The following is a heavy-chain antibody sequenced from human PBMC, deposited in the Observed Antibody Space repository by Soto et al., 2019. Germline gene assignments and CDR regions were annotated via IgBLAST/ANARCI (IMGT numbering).Heavy chain of an antibody. Sequence: GSLSLSCAASGFTFSSYGMHWVRQAPGKGLEWVAVISYDGSNKYYADSVKGRFTISRDNSKNTLYLQMNSLRAEDTAVYYCAKDTYSYGHGALNYFDYWGQGTLVTVSS. V-gene: IGHV3-30*18. J-gene: IGHJ4*02. D-gene: IGHD5-18*01. CDR1: GFTFSSYG. CDR3: AKDTYSYGHGALNYFDY. CDR2: ISYDGSNK.